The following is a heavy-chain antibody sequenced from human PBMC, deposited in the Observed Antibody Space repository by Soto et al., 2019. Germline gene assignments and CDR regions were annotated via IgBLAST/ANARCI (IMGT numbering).Heavy chain of an antibody. CDR1: GGTFSSYA. CDR3: ARGYGSVFVDYHYGMDV. V-gene: IGHV1-69*13. D-gene: IGHD3-10*01. Sequence: SVKVSCKASGGTFSSYAISWVRQAPGQGLEWMGGIIPIFGTANYAQKFQGRVTITADESTSTAYMELSSLRSEDTAVYYCARGYGSVFVDYHYGMDVWGQGTTVTVSS. J-gene: IGHJ6*02. CDR2: IIPIFGTA.